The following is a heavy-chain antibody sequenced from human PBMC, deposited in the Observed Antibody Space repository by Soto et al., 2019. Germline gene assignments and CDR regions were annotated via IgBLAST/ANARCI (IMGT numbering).Heavy chain of an antibody. CDR1: GGSMSHGDYY. CDR2: IYVTGTT. CDR3: ARLDGSYIWAGNYFDV. Sequence: SETLSLTCNVSGGSMSHGDYYWIWVRQSPEKGLEWIGYIYVTGTTYYNPSFKSRVTISVDRSRSQFSLRLTSVTAEDTAVYFCARLDGSYIWAGNYFDVWGQGSLVTVCS. D-gene: IGHD1-26*01. J-gene: IGHJ4*02. V-gene: IGHV4-30-4*01.